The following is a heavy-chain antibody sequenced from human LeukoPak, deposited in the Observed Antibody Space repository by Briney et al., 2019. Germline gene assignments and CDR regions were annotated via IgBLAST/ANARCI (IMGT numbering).Heavy chain of an antibody. CDR3: ATTLYSGIYGDAFDI. Sequence: GESLKISCRASGYIFTTYWIGWVRQMPGKGLEWMGIIYSGDSETRDSPSFQGQVTISVDKSISTAYLQWSSLKASDTAMYYCATTLYSGIYGDAFDIWGQGTMVTVSS. V-gene: IGHV5-51*01. J-gene: IGHJ3*02. D-gene: IGHD1-26*01. CDR1: GYIFTTYW. CDR2: IYSGDSET.